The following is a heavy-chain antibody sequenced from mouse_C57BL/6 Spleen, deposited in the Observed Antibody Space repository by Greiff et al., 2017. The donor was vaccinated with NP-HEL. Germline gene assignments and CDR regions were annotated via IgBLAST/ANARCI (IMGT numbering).Heavy chain of an antibody. V-gene: IGHV5-17*01. D-gene: IGHD2-4*01. CDR1: GFTFSDYG. CDR2: ISSGSSTI. Sequence: EVKLVESGGGLVKPGGSLKLSCAASGFTFSDYGMHWVRQAPEKGLEWVAYISSGSSTIYYADTVKGRFTISRDNAKNTLFLQMTSLRSEDTAMYYCARVSYDYDGYAMDYLGQGTSVTVSS. CDR3: ARVSYDYDGYAMDY. J-gene: IGHJ4*01.